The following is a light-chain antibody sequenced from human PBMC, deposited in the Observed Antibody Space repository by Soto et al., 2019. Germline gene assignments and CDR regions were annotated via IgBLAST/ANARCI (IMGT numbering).Light chain of an antibody. CDR3: QQYNNWTRN. CDR1: QSVDIN. J-gene: IGKJ1*01. CDR2: GAS. Sequence: NSHPPHSEYHGERLTFTCRASQSVDINLAWYQQKPGQAHRPLIYGASTRATGIPARFSGSGSGTEFTLTISSLQSEDFAVYYCQQYNNWTRNFGQGTKVDI. V-gene: IGKV3-15*01.